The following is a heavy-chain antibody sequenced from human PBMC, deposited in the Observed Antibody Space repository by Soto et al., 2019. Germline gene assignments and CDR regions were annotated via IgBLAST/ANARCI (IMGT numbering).Heavy chain of an antibody. J-gene: IGHJ4*02. CDR1: GFTFSSYG. CDR3: AKDQVLYDSSGLFDY. CDR2: ISYDGSNK. Sequence: PGGSLRLSCAASGFTFSSYGMHWVRQAPGKGLEWVAVISYDGSNKYYADSVKGRFTISRDNSKNTLYLQMNSLRAEDTAVYYCAKDQVLYDSSGLFDYWGQGTLVTVSS. D-gene: IGHD3-22*01. V-gene: IGHV3-30*18.